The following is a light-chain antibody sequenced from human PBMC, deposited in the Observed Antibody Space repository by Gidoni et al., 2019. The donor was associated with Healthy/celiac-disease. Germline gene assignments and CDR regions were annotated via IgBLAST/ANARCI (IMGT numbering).Light chain of an antibody. CDR1: QSVLYSSNNKNY. V-gene: IGKV4-1*01. CDR2: WAS. Sequence: DIVMPQTPDSLAVSLGERATINCKSSQSVLYSSNNKNYVAWYQQKPGQPPKLLIYWASTRESVVPDRFSGSGSGTDFTLTISSLQAEDVAVYYCQQYYSTLWTFXQXTKVEIK. J-gene: IGKJ1*01. CDR3: QQYYSTLWT.